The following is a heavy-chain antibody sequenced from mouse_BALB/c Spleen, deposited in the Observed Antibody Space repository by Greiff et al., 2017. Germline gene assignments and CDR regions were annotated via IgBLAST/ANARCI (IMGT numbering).Heavy chain of an antibody. J-gene: IGHJ4*01. CDR1: GFTFSSFG. CDR2: ISSGSSTI. Sequence: DVMLVESGGGLVQPGGSRKLSCAASGFTFSSFGMHWVRQAPEKGLEWVAYISSGSSTIYYADTVKGRFTISRDNPKNTLFLQMTSLRSEDTAMYYCARSHYAMDYWGQGTSVTVSS. CDR3: ARSHYAMDY. V-gene: IGHV5-17*02.